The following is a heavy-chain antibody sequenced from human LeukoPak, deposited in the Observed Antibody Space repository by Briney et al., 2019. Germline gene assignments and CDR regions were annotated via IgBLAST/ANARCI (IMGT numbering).Heavy chain of an antibody. CDR1: GFTFSSYG. CDR2: IWYDGSNK. Sequence: PGRSLRLSCAASGFTFSSYGMHWVRQAPGKGLEWVAVIWYDGSNKYYADSVKGRFTISRDNSKNTLYLQMNSLRAEDTAVYYCARPHDDFDAFDIWGQGTMVTVSS. CDR3: ARPHDDFDAFDI. D-gene: IGHD3-3*01. V-gene: IGHV3-33*01. J-gene: IGHJ3*02.